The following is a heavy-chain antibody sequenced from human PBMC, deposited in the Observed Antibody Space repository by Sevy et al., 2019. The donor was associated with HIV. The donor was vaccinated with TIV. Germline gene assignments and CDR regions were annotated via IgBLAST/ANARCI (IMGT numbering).Heavy chain of an antibody. CDR1: GFTFSIYA. Sequence: GGSLRLSCAASGFTFSIYAMHWVRQAPGKGLEWVAVISYDGSNKYYADSVKGRFTISRDNSKNTLYLQMNSLRAEDTAVYYCARPYCSGGSCYSRWGAFDIWGQGTMVTVSS. CDR3: ARPYCSGGSCYSRWGAFDI. V-gene: IGHV3-30-3*01. CDR2: ISYDGSNK. D-gene: IGHD2-15*01. J-gene: IGHJ3*02.